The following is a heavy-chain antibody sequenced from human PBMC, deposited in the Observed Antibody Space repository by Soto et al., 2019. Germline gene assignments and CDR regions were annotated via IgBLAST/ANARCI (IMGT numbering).Heavy chain of an antibody. J-gene: IGHJ4*02. CDR1: GGSISSYY. Sequence: SEPLSLTCPVGGGSISSYYWSCFRQPPGKGLEWIGYIYYSGSTNYNPSLKSRVTISVDTSKNQFSLKLSSVTAADTAVYYCARHGSPGGILAIIDYWGQGTLVTVSS. D-gene: IGHD3-16*01. CDR3: ARHGSPGGILAIIDY. CDR2: IYYSGST. V-gene: IGHV4-59*08.